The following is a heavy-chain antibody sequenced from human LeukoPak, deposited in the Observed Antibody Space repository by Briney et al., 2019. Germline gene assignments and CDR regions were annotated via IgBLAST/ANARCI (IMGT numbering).Heavy chain of an antibody. CDR2: ISFDGSSE. V-gene: IGHV3-30*18. CDR3: AKVGFSGYDLTYFDAGIDV. Sequence: SGGSLRLSCAASGLPFSSFGMHWVRQAPGKGLEWVAVISFDGSSEDYADSVRGRFSISRDNFETTLYLQMNSLRIEDTAVYHCAKVGFSGYDLTYFDAGIDVWGQGTTVVVSS. J-gene: IGHJ6*02. CDR1: GLPFSSFG. D-gene: IGHD5-12*01.